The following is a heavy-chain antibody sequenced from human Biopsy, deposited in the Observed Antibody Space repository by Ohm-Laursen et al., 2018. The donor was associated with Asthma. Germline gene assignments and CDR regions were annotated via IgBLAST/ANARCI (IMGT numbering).Heavy chain of an antibody. Sequence: SVKVSCKTSGYAFNSAGITWVRQAPGQGLEWMGWISVYNGNTKVAQKLQDRVTMITDTSTSAAYMELRSLRSDGTAVYFCARAVDYSHYYGIDVWGQGATVTVS. D-gene: IGHD3-10*01. CDR1: GYAFNSAG. CDR3: ARAVDYSHYYGIDV. J-gene: IGHJ6*02. CDR2: ISVYNGNT. V-gene: IGHV1-18*01.